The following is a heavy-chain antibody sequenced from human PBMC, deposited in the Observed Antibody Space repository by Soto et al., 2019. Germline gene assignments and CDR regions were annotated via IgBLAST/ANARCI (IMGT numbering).Heavy chain of an antibody. V-gene: IGHV3-21*04. Sequence: PGGSLRLSCAASGFTFRSFTMNWVRQAPGKGLEWVSTISSNSAYIYYTDALRGRFTISRDNSKNTLYLQMNSLRAEDTAVYYCAKGPGGGRGWFDPWGQGTLVTVSS. J-gene: IGHJ5*02. CDR3: AKGPGGGRGWFDP. CDR2: ISSNSAYI. D-gene: IGHD3-10*01. CDR1: GFTFRSFT.